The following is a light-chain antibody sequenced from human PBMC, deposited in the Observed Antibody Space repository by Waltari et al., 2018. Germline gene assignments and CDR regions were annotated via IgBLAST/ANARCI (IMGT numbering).Light chain of an antibody. J-gene: IGLJ3*02. CDR3: VLYLGRGTWV. V-gene: IGLV8-61*01. CDR1: SDSVSSSYY. Sequence: QTVVTQEPSFSVSPGGTVTLTCGLSSDSVSSSYYPSWYQQTPGQPPRTLIYNTNSRSSGGPDRFSGSILGAKAALTITGAQADDESHYYCVLYLGRGTWVFGGGTKLTVL. CDR2: NTN.